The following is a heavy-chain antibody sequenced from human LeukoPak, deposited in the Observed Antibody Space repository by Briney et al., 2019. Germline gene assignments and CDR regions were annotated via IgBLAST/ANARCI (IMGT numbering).Heavy chain of an antibody. J-gene: IGHJ3*02. V-gene: IGHV4-30-4*01. Sequence: SETLSLTCTVSGGSIRSGDYYWSWIRQPPGKGLEWIGYIYYSGSTYYNPSLKSRVTISVDTSKNQFSLKLSSVTAADTAVYYCARGRQVIDAFDIWGQGTMVTVSS. CDR3: ARGRQVIDAFDI. CDR2: IYYSGST. CDR1: GGSIRSGDYY. D-gene: IGHD3-10*01.